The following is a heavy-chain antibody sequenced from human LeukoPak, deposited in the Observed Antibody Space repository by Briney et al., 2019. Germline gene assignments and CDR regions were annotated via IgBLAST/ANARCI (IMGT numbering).Heavy chain of an antibody. CDR2: IYYLGST. J-gene: IGHJ5*02. D-gene: IGHD6-19*01. Sequence: SETLSLTCTVSGGSLSHYYRSWIRQPPGKGLEWIGYIYYLGSTNYSPSLKSRVTISIDTSKKQFSLKLNSVTAADTAVYYCARRGAGWFDPWGQGTPVTVSS. CDR3: ARRGAGWFDP. V-gene: IGHV4-59*08. CDR1: GGSLSHYY.